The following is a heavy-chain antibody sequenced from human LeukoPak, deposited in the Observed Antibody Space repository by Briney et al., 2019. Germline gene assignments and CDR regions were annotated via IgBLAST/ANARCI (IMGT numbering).Heavy chain of an antibody. CDR1: GGTFTSHA. V-gene: IGHV1-69*06. Sequence: GSSVKVSCKASGGTFTSHAISWVRQAPGQGLEWMGGIIPIFGTANYAKKFQGRVTITADKSTSTAYMELSSLRSEDTAVHYCARVYGSGSYYNDLDYWGQGTLVTVSS. J-gene: IGHJ4*02. CDR2: IIPIFGTA. CDR3: ARVYGSGSYYNDLDY. D-gene: IGHD3-10*01.